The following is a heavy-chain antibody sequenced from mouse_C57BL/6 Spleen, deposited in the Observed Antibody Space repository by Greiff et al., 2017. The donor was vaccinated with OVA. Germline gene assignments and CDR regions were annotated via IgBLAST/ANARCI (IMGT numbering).Heavy chain of an antibody. V-gene: IGHV14-3*01. CDR2: YDPANGRT. CDR1: GFNIKNTY. Sequence: VQLQQSVAALVRPGASVKLSCPASGFNIKNTYLHWVKQRPEQGLEWVGRYDPANGRTQDAPKFQGKATITADTSSNTAYLQLSSLTSEDSAIYYCARNYYISSYEGMYYWGQGTSVTDAS. CDR3: ARNYYISSYEGMYY. J-gene: IGHJ4*01. D-gene: IGHD1-1*01.